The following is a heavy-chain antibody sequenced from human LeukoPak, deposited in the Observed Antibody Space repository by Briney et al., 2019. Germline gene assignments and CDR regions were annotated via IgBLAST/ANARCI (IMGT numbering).Heavy chain of an antibody. V-gene: IGHV4-4*07. CDR2: IYTSGST. CDR1: GGSISSYY. Sequence: SETLCLTCTVSGGSISSYYWSWIRQPAGKGLEWIGRIYTSGSTNYNPSLKSRVTMSVETSKNQFSLKLRSVTAADTAVYYCARVETPVTTTPPFDHWGQGTLVTVSS. CDR3: ARVETPVTTTPPFDH. J-gene: IGHJ4*02. D-gene: IGHD4-17*01.